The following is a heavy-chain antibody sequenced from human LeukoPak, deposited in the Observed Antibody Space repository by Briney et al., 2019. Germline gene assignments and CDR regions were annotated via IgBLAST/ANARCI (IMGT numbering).Heavy chain of an antibody. CDR1: GFTFSSYW. CDR3: ARDGAVTTYYYYGMDV. D-gene: IGHD4-11*01. J-gene: IGHJ6*02. CDR2: IKQDGSEK. V-gene: IGHV3-7*01. Sequence: GGSLRLSCAASGFTFSSYWMSWVRQAPGRGLEWVANIKQDGSEKYYVDSVKGRFTISRDNAKNSLYLQMNSLRAEDTAVYYCARDGAVTTYYYYGMDVWGQGTTVTVSS.